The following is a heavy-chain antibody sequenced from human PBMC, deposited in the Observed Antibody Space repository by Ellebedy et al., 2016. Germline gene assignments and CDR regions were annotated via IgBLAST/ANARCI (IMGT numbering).Heavy chain of an antibody. D-gene: IGHD4-17*01. Sequence: ASVKVSXXASGYTFTDYYIHWVRQAPGQGLDWLGYIHPNSGGTNYAQKFQGRVTMTRDTSTSTAYMDLSRLRSDDTTVYYCAARAPTVTLTGDAFDLWGQGTKVTVSS. J-gene: IGHJ3*01. CDR2: IHPNSGGT. V-gene: IGHV1-2*02. CDR1: GYTFTDYY. CDR3: AARAPTVTLTGDAFDL.